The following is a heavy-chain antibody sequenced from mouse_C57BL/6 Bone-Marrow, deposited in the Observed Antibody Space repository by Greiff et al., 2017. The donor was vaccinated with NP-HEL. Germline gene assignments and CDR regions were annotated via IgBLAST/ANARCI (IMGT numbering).Heavy chain of an antibody. V-gene: IGHV5-16*01. CDR2: INYDGRST. CDR1: GFTFSDYS. Sequence: EVKVVESEGGLVQPGSSMKLSCTASGFTFSDYSMAWVRQVPEKGLEWVANINYDGRSTYYLDSLKSRFIISRDNAKNILYLQMSSLKSEDTATYYCAREGGLRRRTYAMDYWGQGTSVTVSS. CDR3: AREGGLRRRTYAMDY. J-gene: IGHJ4*01. D-gene: IGHD2-4*01.